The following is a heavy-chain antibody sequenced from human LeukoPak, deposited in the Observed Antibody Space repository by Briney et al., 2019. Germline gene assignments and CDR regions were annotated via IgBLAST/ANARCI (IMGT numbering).Heavy chain of an antibody. V-gene: IGHV5-51*01. J-gene: IGHJ3*02. CDR2: IYPDDSDT. CDR3: ARLRGYYGSGSQTLDAFDI. D-gene: IGHD3-10*01. CDR1: EYSFPNYC. Sequence: GESLKISCKHSEYSFPNYCIGWVRQMPGKGLEWMGIIYPDDSDTRYSPSFQGQVTISADKSISTAYLQWNSLKASDTAMYYCARLRGYYGSGSQTLDAFDIWGQGTMVTVSS.